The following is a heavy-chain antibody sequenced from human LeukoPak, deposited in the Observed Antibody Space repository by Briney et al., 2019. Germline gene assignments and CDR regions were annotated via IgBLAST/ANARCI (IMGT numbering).Heavy chain of an antibody. J-gene: IGHJ4*02. Sequence: NPSETLSLTCAVSGGSISSGGYSWSWIRQPPGKGLEWIGYIYHSGSTYYNPSLKSRVTISVDRSKNQFSLKLSSVTAADTAVYYCASSYYDRTKIDYWGQGTLVTVSS. CDR2: IYHSGST. V-gene: IGHV4-30-2*01. D-gene: IGHD3-22*01. CDR3: ASSYYDRTKIDY. CDR1: GGSISSGGYS.